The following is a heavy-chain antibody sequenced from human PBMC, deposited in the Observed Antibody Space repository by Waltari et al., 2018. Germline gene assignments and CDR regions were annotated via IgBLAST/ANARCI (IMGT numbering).Heavy chain of an antibody. CDR1: GFTVSNSY. J-gene: IGHJ4*02. D-gene: IGHD3-22*01. CDR2: IYSGGYT. V-gene: IGHV3-66*02. Sequence: EVQLAESGGGLVQPGGSLRISCAASGFTVSNSYMSWVRQAPGKGLEWVSRIYSGGYTQYADSVKGRFTISRDNSKNTLYLQMNSLRVEDTAVYYCARNPRYDSPDWGQGTLVTVSS. CDR3: ARNPRYDSPD.